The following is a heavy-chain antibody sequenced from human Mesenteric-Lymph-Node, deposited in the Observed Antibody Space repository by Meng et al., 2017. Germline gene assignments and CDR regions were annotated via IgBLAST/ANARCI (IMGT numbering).Heavy chain of an antibody. Sequence: GGSLSLSCAASGFTFSSYSMNWVRQAPGKGLERVSSISSSSSYIYYADSVKGRFTISRDNAKNSLYLQMNSLRAEDTAVYYCASALGYDMTWGYYYYYGMDVWGQGITVTVSS. CDR3: ASALGYDMTWGYYYYYGMDV. CDR1: GFTFSSYS. CDR2: ISSSSSYI. V-gene: IGHV3-21*01. J-gene: IGHJ6*02. D-gene: IGHD3-3*01.